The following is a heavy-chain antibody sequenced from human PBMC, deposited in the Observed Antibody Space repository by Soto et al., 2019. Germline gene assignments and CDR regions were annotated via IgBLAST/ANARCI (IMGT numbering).Heavy chain of an antibody. J-gene: IGHJ5*02. CDR2: IYYSGST. CDR3: ARQARLVAASIWRFDP. V-gene: IGHV4-59*08. CDR1: GGSISSYY. D-gene: IGHD2-15*01. Sequence: PSETLSLTCTVSGGSISSYYWSWIRQPPGKGLEWIGYIYYSGSTNYNPSLKSRVTISVDTSKNQFSLKLSSVTAADTAVYYCARQARLVAASIWRFDPWGQGTLVTVSS.